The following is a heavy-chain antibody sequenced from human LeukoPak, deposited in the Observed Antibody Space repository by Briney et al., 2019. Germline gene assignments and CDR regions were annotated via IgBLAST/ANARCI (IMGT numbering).Heavy chain of an antibody. Sequence: SETLSLTCTVSGYSISSGYYWGWIRQPPGKGLEWIGSIYHSGSTYYNPSLKSRVTISGDKSKNQFSLKLSSVTAADTAVYYCARGTELRRFDPWGQGTLVTVSS. CDR2: IYHSGST. CDR3: ARGTELRRFDP. V-gene: IGHV4-38-2*02. J-gene: IGHJ5*02. D-gene: IGHD1-7*01. CDR1: GYSISSGYY.